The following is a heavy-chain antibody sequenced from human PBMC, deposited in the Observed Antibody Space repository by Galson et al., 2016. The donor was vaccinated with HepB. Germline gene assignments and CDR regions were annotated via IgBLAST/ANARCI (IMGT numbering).Heavy chain of an antibody. CDR2: IHHSGNT. J-gene: IGHJ4*02. D-gene: IGHD6-13*01. V-gene: IGHV4-4*02. Sequence: SETLSLTCVVSGGSISIGNWYSWVHQPPGKGLEWIGEIHHSGNTNYNSSLKSRVAMSADKSKNQFSLKLSFVTAADTAVYYCARDSGVTAARTSFLFDSWGQGTLVTVSS. CDR1: GGSISIGNW. CDR3: ARDSGVTAARTSFLFDS.